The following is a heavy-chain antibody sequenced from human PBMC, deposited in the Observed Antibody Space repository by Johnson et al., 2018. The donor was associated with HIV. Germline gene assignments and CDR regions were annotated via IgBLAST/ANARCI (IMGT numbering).Heavy chain of an antibody. D-gene: IGHD3-3*01. Sequence: VQLVESGGGLVQPGGSLRLSCAASRFTFDDYGMSWVRQAPGKGLEYVSAISSNGGSTYYANSVKGRFTISRDNSKNTLYLQMGSLRAEDMAVYYCARDAGVDDAFDIWGQGTMVTVSS. CDR1: RFTFDDYG. J-gene: IGHJ3*02. V-gene: IGHV3-64*01. CDR3: ARDAGVDDAFDI. CDR2: ISSNGGST.